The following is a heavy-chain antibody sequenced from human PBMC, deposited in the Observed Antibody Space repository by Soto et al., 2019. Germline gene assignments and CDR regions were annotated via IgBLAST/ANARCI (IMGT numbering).Heavy chain of an antibody. CDR3: GRGLYSGWHYFDY. D-gene: IGHD5-12*01. CDR1: GFTVSSNY. V-gene: IGHV3-66*01. CDR2: IYSGGST. Sequence: EVQLVESGGGLVQPGGSLRLSCAASGFTVSSNYMSWVRQAPGKGLEWVSVIYSGGSTYYADSVKGRFTISRDNSKNTLYRQMNSLRAEDTAVYYCGRGLYSGWHYFDYWGQGTLVTVSS. J-gene: IGHJ4*02.